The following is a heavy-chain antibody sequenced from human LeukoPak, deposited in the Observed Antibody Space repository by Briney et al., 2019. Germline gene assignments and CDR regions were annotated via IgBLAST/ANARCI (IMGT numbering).Heavy chain of an antibody. CDR1: GDSISSSY. CDR3: ARHKFLTGYGYYGMAV. J-gene: IGHJ6*02. CDR2: ISHSGST. D-gene: IGHD3-9*01. Sequence: IPSETLSLTCTVSGDSISSSYCSWVRQPPEKGLEWIRYISHSGSTNYNPSLKSPVTMSVDTSKNQLSLKLSSVTAADTAVYYCARHKFLTGYGYYGMAVWGQGATVTVSS. V-gene: IGHV4-59*13.